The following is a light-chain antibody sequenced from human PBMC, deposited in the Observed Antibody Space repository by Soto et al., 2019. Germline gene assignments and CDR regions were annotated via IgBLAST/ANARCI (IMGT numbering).Light chain of an antibody. CDR3: QQYDTSPWT. J-gene: IGKJ1*01. CDR2: GAS. V-gene: IGKV3-20*01. CDR1: QSVSSTY. Sequence: ETVLTQSPATLSVSPGGGAPLSCRASQSVSSTYLAWNQQTPGQAPRLLIYGASSRATGIPDRFSGSGSGTDFTLTISRLEPEDFAVYYCQQYDTSPWTFGQGTKVDIK.